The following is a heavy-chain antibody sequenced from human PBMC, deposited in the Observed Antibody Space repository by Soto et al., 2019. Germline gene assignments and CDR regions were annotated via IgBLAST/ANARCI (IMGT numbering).Heavy chain of an antibody. CDR2: INHSGST. J-gene: IGHJ4*02. D-gene: IGHD6-19*01. Sequence: SETLSLTCAVYGGSFSGYYWSWIRQPPGKGLEWIGEINHSGSTNYNPSLKSRVTISVDTSKNQFSLKLSSATAADTAVYYCARAPVSVNARSSGFDYWGQGTLVTVSS. CDR3: ARAPVSVNARSSGFDY. CDR1: GGSFSGYY. V-gene: IGHV4-34*01.